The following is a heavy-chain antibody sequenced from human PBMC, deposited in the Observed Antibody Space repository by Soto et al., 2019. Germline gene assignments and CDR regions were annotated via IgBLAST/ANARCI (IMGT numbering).Heavy chain of an antibody. V-gene: IGHV1-69*08. J-gene: IGHJ4*02. CDR3: ARDRRVSGGGGVDY. D-gene: IGHD3-16*01. Sequence: QVQLVQSGAEVKKPGSSVKVSCKASGGTFSSYTISWVRQAPGQGLEWMGRIIPILGIANYAQKFQGRVTITADKCTIPAYWELSSLRSEDTAVYYCARDRRVSGGGGVDYWGQGTLVTVSS. CDR2: IIPILGIA. CDR1: GGTFSSYT.